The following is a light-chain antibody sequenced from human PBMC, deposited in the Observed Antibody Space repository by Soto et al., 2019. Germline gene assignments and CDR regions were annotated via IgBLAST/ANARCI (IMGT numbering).Light chain of an antibody. CDR2: QDT. J-gene: IGLJ2*01. CDR3: QAWDSSTVV. CDR1: KLGDKY. Sequence: YELTQPPSVSVSPGQTASITCSGDKLGDKYACWYPQKPGQSPVLVIYQDTKRPSGIPERFSGSNSGNTATLTISGTQAMDEADYYCQAWDSSTVVFGGGTKLTVL. V-gene: IGLV3-1*01.